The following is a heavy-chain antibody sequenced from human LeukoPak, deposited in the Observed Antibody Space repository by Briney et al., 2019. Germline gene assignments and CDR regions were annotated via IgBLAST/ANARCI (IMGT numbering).Heavy chain of an antibody. CDR2: ISSSSSYI. V-gene: IGHV3-21*01. Sequence: PGGSLRLSCAASGFTFSSYSMNWVRQAPGKGREWVSSISSSSSYIYYADSVKGRFTISRDNAKNSLYLQMNSLRAEDTAVYYCARGYCSSTSCFQGDWGQGTLVTVSS. D-gene: IGHD2-2*01. CDR3: ARGYCSSTSCFQGD. CDR1: GFTFSSYS. J-gene: IGHJ4*02.